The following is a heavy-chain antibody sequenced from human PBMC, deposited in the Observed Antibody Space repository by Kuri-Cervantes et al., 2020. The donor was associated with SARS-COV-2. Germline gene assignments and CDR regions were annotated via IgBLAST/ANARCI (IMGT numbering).Heavy chain of an antibody. CDR1: GFTFRSHA. CDR3: ARDPAYCSSGSCFGYYYYYMDV. CDR2: ISYDGSNK. Sequence: GKSLKISCAASGFTFRSHAMHCVRQAPGKGLEWVALISYDGSNKYYADSVKGRFIISRDNSKNTLYLQMNSLRVEDTAVYCCARDPAYCSSGSCFGYYYYYMDVWGKGTTVTVSS. V-gene: IGHV3-30-3*01. J-gene: IGHJ6*03. D-gene: IGHD2-15*01.